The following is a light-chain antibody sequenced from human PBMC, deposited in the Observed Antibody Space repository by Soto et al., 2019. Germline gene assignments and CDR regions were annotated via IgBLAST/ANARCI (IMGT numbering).Light chain of an antibody. CDR3: QQANSFPWT. Sequence: DIQMTQSPSSVSASVGDRVTITCRASQGINSWLAWYQQRPGKAPKLLIYAASSLQSWVPSRFSGSGSGTDFTLTISSLQPEDFATYYCQQANSFPWTFGQGTKVEIK. J-gene: IGKJ1*01. V-gene: IGKV1-12*01. CDR2: AAS. CDR1: QGINSW.